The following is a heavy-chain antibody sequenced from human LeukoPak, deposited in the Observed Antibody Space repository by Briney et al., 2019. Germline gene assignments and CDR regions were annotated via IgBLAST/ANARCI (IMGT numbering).Heavy chain of an antibody. CDR2: ISYDGSNK. CDR3: ATGYSSGWYYFDY. D-gene: IGHD6-19*01. Sequence: PGGSLRLSCAASGFTFSSYAMHWVRQAPGKGLGWVAVISYDGSNKYYADSVKGRFTISRDNSKNTLYLQMNSLRAEDTAVYYCATGYSSGWYYFDYWGQGTLVTVSS. CDR1: GFTFSSYA. J-gene: IGHJ4*02. V-gene: IGHV3-30-3*01.